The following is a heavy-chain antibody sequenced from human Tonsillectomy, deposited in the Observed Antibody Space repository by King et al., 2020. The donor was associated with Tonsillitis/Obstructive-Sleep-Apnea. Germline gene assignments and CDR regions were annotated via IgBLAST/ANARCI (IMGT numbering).Heavy chain of an antibody. V-gene: IGHV1-18*03. CDR2: ISGYNGNT. J-gene: IGHJ6*02. CDR3: ARDDTNYDPYGIDV. D-gene: IGHD3-3*01. Sequence: QLVQSGAEVKKPGASVKVSCKASGYTFTSYGISWVRQAPGQGLEWMGWISGYNGNTNYAQKFQGRVTMTTDTSTRTVYMELRSLRSDDMAVYYCARDDTNYDPYGIDVWGQGTTVTVSS. CDR1: GYTFTSYG.